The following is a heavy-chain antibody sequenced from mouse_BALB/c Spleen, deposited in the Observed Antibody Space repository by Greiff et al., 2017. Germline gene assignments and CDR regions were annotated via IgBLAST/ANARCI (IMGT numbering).Heavy chain of an antibody. V-gene: IGHV6-3*03. Sequence: EVQRVESGGGLVQPGGSMKLSCVASGFTFSSYWMSWVRQSPEKGLEWVAEIRLKSDNYATHYAESVKGKFTISRDDSKSRLYLQMNSLRAEDTGIYYCTGYGYPWFAYWGQGTLVTVSA. CDR3: TGYGYPWFAY. CDR1: GFTFSSYW. D-gene: IGHD2-2*01. J-gene: IGHJ3*01. CDR2: IRLKSDNYAT.